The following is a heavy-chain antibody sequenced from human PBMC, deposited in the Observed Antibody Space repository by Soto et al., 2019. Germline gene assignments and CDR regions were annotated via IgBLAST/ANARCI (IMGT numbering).Heavy chain of an antibody. CDR2: ISYNGSNK. Sequence: GGSLRLSCAASGFTFSSYGMHWVRQAPGKGLEWVAVISYNGSNKYYADSVKGRFTISRDNSKNTLYLQMNSLRAEDTAAYYCAKDGAGGIAAAGPIDYWGQGTLVTVSS. D-gene: IGHD6-13*01. V-gene: IGHV3-30*18. J-gene: IGHJ4*02. CDR3: AKDGAGGIAAAGPIDY. CDR1: GFTFSSYG.